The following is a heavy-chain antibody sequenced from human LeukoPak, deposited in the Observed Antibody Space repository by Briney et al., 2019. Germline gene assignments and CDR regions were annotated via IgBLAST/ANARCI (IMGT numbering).Heavy chain of an antibody. Sequence: GGSLRLSCAASGFTFSSYGMHWVRQAPGKGLEWVAVISYDGSNKYYADSVKGRFTISRDNSKNTLYLQMNSLRAEDTAVYYCAKVTSWGYCSGGSCYPFDYWGQGTLVTVSS. CDR2: ISYDGSNK. D-gene: IGHD2-15*01. CDR3: AKVTSWGYCSGGSCYPFDY. V-gene: IGHV3-30*18. CDR1: GFTFSSYG. J-gene: IGHJ4*02.